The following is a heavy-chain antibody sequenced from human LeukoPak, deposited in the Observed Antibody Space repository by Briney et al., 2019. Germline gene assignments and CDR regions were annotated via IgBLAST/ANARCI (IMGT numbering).Heavy chain of an antibody. D-gene: IGHD2-2*01. CDR3: ARVRSGYCSSISCSQGYFDY. V-gene: IGHV3-23*01. CDR2: TSGSGGST. J-gene: IGHJ4*02. Sequence: PGGSLRLSCAASGFTFSSYAMSWVRQAPGKGLEWDSATSGSGGSTYYADSVKGRFTISRDNSKNTLYLQMNSLRAEDTAIYYCARVRSGYCSSISCSQGYFDYWGQGTLVTVSS. CDR1: GFTFSSYA.